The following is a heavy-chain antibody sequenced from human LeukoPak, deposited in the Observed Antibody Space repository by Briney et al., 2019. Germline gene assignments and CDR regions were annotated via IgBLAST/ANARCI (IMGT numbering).Heavy chain of an antibody. J-gene: IGHJ6*02. CDR2: INHSGST. CDR3: ARGGGYCSGSSCWGHYYGMDV. V-gene: IGHV4-34*01. Sequence: SETLSLTCAVYGGSFSGYYWSWIRQPPGKGLEWIGEINHSGSTNYNPSLKSRVTISVDTSKNQFSLKLSSVTAADTAVYYCARGGGYCSGSSCWGHYYGMDVWGQGTTVTVSS. D-gene: IGHD2-15*01. CDR1: GGSFSGYY.